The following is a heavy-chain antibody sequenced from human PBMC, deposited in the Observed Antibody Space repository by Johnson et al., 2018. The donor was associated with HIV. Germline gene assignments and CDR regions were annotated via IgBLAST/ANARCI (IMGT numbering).Heavy chain of an antibody. CDR3: ARGERFGGTQEAFDI. D-gene: IGHD1-26*01. CDR1: GFTFSSYG. V-gene: IGHV3-NL1*01. J-gene: IGHJ3*02. CDR2: IYSGGST. Sequence: QVQLVESGGGVVQPGGSLRLSCAASGFTFSSYGMPWVRQAPGKGLEWVSVIYSGGSTYYADSVKGRFTISRDNSKNTPYLQMNSLRAGDTAVYYCARGERFGGTQEAFDIWGQGTMVTVSS.